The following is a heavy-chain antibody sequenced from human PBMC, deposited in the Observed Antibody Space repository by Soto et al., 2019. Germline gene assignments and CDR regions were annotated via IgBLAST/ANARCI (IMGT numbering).Heavy chain of an antibody. CDR2: IYYSGST. Sequence: QVQLQESGPGLVKPSETLSLTCTVSGGSISSYYWSWIRQPPGKGLEWIGYIYYSGSTNYNPSLIRRVTISVDTTKNQFSLQLSSVTAADTAVYYCAREEGYDRWYFDLWGRGTLVTVSS. J-gene: IGHJ2*01. CDR3: AREEGYDRWYFDL. V-gene: IGHV4-59*01. CDR1: GGSISSYY. D-gene: IGHD3-10*02.